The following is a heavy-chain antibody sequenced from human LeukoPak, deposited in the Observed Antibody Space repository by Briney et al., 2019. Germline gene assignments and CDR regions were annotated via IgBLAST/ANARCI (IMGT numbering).Heavy chain of an antibody. Sequence: GGSLRLSCAASGFTFSSYAMNWVRQAPGKGLEWVAVISDDGSNKYDADSVKGRFTISRDNSKNTLYLQMNSLRAEDTAVYYCARAFSTTAFDSWGQGTLVTVSS. V-gene: IGHV3-30*04. CDR2: ISDDGSNK. CDR3: ARAFSTTAFDS. D-gene: IGHD4-17*01. J-gene: IGHJ4*02. CDR1: GFTFSSYA.